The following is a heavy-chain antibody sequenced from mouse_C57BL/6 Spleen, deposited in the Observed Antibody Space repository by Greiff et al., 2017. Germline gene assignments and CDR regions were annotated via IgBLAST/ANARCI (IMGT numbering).Heavy chain of an antibody. CDR3: ARPDYGGKGAMDY. Sequence: VQLQQPGAELVKPGASVKLSCKASGYTFTSYWMHWVKQRPGQGLEWIGMIHPNSGSTNYNEKFKSKATLTVDKSSSTAYMQLSSLTSEDSAVYYCARPDYGGKGAMDYWGQGTSVTVSS. CDR1: GYTFTSYW. D-gene: IGHD1-1*01. CDR2: IHPNSGST. V-gene: IGHV1-64*01. J-gene: IGHJ4*01.